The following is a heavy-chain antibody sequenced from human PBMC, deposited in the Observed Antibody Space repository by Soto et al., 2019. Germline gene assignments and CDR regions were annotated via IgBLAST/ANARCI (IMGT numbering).Heavy chain of an antibody. CDR3: AREATTGYLDY. V-gene: IGHV1-2*02. J-gene: IGHJ4*02. CDR1: GYTFTSYD. D-gene: IGHD4-4*01. Sequence: ASVKVSCKASGYTFTSYDINWVRQAPGQGLEWMGWMHPSSGGTNFAQEFEGRVTLTRDTSLSTAYMELSGLKSDDTAVYYCAREATTGYLDYWGQGTLVTVSS. CDR2: MHPSSGGT.